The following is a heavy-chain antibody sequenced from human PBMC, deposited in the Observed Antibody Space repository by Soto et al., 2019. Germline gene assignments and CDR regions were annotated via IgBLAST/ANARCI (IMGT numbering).Heavy chain of an antibody. Sequence: EVQLVESGGTLVQPGGSLRLSCAASGFTFSSYWMHWVRQAPGKGLVWVSRINNDGSSISYADSVKGRFTISRDNAKNTLYLQMNSLRADDTAVYYCVRGKDTAAVPAPPWFDPWGQGTLVTVSS. V-gene: IGHV3-74*01. D-gene: IGHD2-2*01. CDR3: VRGKDTAAVPAPPWFDP. CDR2: INNDGSSI. CDR1: GFTFSSYW. J-gene: IGHJ5*02.